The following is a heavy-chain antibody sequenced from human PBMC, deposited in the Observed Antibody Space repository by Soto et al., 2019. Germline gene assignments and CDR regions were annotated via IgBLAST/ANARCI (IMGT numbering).Heavy chain of an antibody. J-gene: IGHJ6*02. Sequence: PGGSLRLSCAASGFTFSSYGMHWARQAPGKGLEWVAVIWYDGSNKYYADSVKGRFTISRDNSKNTLYLQMNSLRAEDTAVYYCARDDVATYYYYGMDVWGQGTTVTVSS. D-gene: IGHD1-26*01. CDR1: GFTFSSYG. CDR3: ARDDVATYYYYGMDV. V-gene: IGHV3-33*01. CDR2: IWYDGSNK.